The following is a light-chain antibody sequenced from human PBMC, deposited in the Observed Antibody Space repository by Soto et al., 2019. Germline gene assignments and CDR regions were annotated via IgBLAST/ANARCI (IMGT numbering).Light chain of an antibody. CDR2: ESS. Sequence: EIVMTQSPATLSLSPGERATLSCRASQSVYSNLAWYQQKPGQTPRLLIYESSIRATGIPARFSGGGSGTEFTLTISSLQSEDFADYFCQQYQSWPLTFGGGTKVEIK. CDR3: QQYQSWPLT. CDR1: QSVYSN. V-gene: IGKV3-15*01. J-gene: IGKJ4*01.